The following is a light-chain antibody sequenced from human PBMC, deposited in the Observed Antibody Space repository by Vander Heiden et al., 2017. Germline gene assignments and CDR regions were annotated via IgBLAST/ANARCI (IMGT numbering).Light chain of an antibody. V-gene: IGLV1-44*01. CDR1: SSNIGSNT. Sequence: QSVLTQQPSASGTPGQRVTISCSGRSSNIGSNTVNWYQQLPGTAPKLLIYSHNQRPSGVPDRFSGSKSGTSASLAISGLQSEDEADYYCAAWDDNLSGWVFGGGTKLTVL. CDR2: SHN. CDR3: AAWDDNLSGWV. J-gene: IGLJ3*02.